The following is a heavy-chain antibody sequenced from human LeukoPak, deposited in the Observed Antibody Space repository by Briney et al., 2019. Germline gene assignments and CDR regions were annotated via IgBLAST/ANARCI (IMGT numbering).Heavy chain of an antibody. CDR2: IYTSGST. V-gene: IGHV4-4*07. J-gene: IGHJ2*01. CDR1: GGSISSYY. Sequence: SETLSLTCIVSGGSISSYYWGWLRQPAGKGLEWIGRIYTSGSTNYNPSLMRRITMSVDTSKNQFSLKLSSVTVADTAVYYCARDRYGYGGYFDLWGRGTLVTVSS. D-gene: IGHD3-16*01. CDR3: ARDRYGYGGYFDL.